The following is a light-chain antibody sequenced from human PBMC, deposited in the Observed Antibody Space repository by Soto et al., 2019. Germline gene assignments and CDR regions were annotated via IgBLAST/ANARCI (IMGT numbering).Light chain of an antibody. J-gene: IGLJ3*02. CDR1: TSN. V-gene: IGLV1-40*01. Sequence: SVLTQPPSVSGAPGQTVTISCTGTTSNVHWYQQLPGTAPKLLIFDNSNRPSGVPDRFSASKSGTSASLAISGLQSEDEADYYCQFFDTSRTGSVVFGGGTKLTVL. CDR2: DNS. CDR3: QFFDTSRTGSVV.